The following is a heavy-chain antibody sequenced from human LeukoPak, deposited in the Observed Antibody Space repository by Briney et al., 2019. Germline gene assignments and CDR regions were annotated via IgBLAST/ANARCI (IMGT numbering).Heavy chain of an antibody. CDR2: IYYSGST. J-gene: IGHJ3*02. CDR1: GGSISSGGYY. V-gene: IGHV4-31*03. D-gene: IGHD3-9*01. Sequence: SETLSLACTVSGGSISSGGYYWRWIRQHPGKGLEWIGYIYYSGSTDYNPSLKSRFTMSVDTSKNQFSLKLSSVTAADTAVYYCASADYDMAFDIWGQGTMVTVSS. CDR3: ASADYDMAFDI.